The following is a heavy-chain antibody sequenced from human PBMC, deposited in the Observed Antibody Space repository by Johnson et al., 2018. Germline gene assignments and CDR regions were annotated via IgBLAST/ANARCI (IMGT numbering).Heavy chain of an antibody. D-gene: IGHD5-18*01. V-gene: IGHV3-30*18. CDR3: GKGEDTAILYYYYYGMDV. J-gene: IGHJ6*02. Sequence: VQLLESGGGVVQPGRSLRLSCAASGFTFSSYGMHWVRQAPGKGLEWVAVISYDGSNKDYADSVKGRFTISRDNSTNTLSLQMNTLRAEDTAVYYCGKGEDTAILYYYYYGMDVWGQGTTVTVSS. CDR2: ISYDGSNK. CDR1: GFTFSSYG.